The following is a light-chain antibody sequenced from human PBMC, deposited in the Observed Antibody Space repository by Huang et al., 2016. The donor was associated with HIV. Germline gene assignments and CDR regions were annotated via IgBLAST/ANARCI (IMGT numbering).Light chain of an antibody. CDR3: QHRTSWPPMFT. Sequence: EIVLTQSPTTLSLSPGERATLSCRASQSVGSHLAWYQQRPGQAPRLLISEAYNRAAGIPDRFSGSWAGTDFTLTITSLGPEDVAVYYCQHRTSWPPMFTFGPGTKVDIK. CDR2: EAY. V-gene: IGKV3-11*01. J-gene: IGKJ3*01. CDR1: QSVGSH.